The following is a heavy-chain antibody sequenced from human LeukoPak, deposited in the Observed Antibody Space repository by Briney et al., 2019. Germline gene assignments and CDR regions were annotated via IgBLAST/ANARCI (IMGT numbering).Heavy chain of an antibody. J-gene: IGHJ4*02. V-gene: IGHV4-59*01. CDR2: IYYFEKT. D-gene: IGHD7-27*01. CDR3: SKLGSPRAY. Sequence: SETLSLTCTVSGGSIGTYYWSWIRQPPGKGLEWIGHIYYFEKTDYNPSLESRVTISVDAAKNHFSLKLRSVTPLDTAVYYCSKLGSPRAYWGQGILVTVSS. CDR1: GGSIGTYY.